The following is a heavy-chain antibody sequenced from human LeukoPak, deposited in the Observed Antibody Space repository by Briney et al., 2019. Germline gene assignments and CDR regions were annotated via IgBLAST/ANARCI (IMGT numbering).Heavy chain of an antibody. D-gene: IGHD3-10*01. CDR2: INPNSGGT. CDR1: GYTFTGYY. V-gene: IGHV1-2*06. J-gene: IGHJ4*02. CDR3: ARIWFGSH. Sequence: AAVKVSCKASGYTFTGYYMHWVRQAPGQGLEWMGRINPNSGGTNYAQKFQGRVTMTRDTSIGTAYIEQSSLRSDEETVYYCARIWFGSHWGQGTLVTVSS.